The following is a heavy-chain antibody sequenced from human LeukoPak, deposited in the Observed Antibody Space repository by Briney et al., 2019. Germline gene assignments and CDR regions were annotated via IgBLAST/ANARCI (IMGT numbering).Heavy chain of an antibody. CDR2: VFYTGST. V-gene: IGHV4-59*12. CDR1: GDSISNYY. D-gene: IGHD1-26*01. J-gene: IGHJ4*02. Sequence: SETLSLTCTVSGDSISNYYWSWIRQPPGKGLEWIGYVFYTGSTNYNPSLKSRVTISVDTSKNQFSLKLSSVTAADTAVYYCARAGSGGYSGSYYYFDYWGQGTLVTVSS. CDR3: ARAGSGGYSGSYYYFDY.